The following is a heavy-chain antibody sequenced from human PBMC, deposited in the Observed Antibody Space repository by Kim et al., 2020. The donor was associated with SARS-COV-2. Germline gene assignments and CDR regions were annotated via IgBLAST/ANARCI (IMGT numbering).Heavy chain of an antibody. J-gene: IGHJ4*02. Sequence: SETLSLTCSVSGGSITNYYWSWIRQPPGKGLEWIAYIHSTGITSYNPSLKSRVTISVDTSKNHFPLNLRSVTATDTAVYFCARYGYDAPTYFFDYWGQGALVTVS. CDR3: ARYGYDAPTYFFDY. V-gene: IGHV4-59*13. D-gene: IGHD5-12*01. CDR1: GGSITNYY. CDR2: IHSTGIT.